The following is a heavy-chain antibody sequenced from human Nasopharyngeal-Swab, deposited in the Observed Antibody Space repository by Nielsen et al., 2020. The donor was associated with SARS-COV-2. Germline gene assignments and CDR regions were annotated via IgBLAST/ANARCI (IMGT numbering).Heavy chain of an antibody. CDR3: ARGYSGAAFDI. Sequence: WVRQAPGQGLEWMGWMNPNSGNTGYAQKFQGRVTMTRNTSISTAYMELSSLRSEDTAVYYCARGYSGAAFDIWGQGTMVTVSS. J-gene: IGHJ3*02. V-gene: IGHV1-8*01. CDR2: MNPNSGNT. D-gene: IGHD2-15*01.